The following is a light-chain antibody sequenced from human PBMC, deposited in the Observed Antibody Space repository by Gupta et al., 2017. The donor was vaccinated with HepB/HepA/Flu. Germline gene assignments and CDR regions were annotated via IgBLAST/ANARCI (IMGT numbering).Light chain of an antibody. Sequence: EIVMTQSPATLSVSPGERATLSRRASQSVSSNLAWYQQKPGQAPRLLIYGASTRATGIPARFSGSGSGTEFTLTISSLQSEDFAVYYCQQYNNWCSFGQGTKLEIK. J-gene: IGKJ2*04. CDR1: QSVSSN. V-gene: IGKV3-15*01. CDR2: GAS. CDR3: QQYNNWCS.